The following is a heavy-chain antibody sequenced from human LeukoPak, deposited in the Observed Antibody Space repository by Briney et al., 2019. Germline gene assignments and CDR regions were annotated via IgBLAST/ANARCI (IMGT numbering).Heavy chain of an antibody. CDR1: GFSVSSDY. D-gene: IGHD6-6*01. CDR3: VRATSSLAFDI. Sequence: GGSLRLSCAASGFSVSSDYINWFRQAPGKGLEWVSVIYSGGSTYYADSVEGRFTVSRHTSKNTVYLYMNNLRPEDTAVYYCVRATSSLAFDIWGQGTKVTVSS. CDR2: IYSGGST. V-gene: IGHV3-53*04. J-gene: IGHJ3*02.